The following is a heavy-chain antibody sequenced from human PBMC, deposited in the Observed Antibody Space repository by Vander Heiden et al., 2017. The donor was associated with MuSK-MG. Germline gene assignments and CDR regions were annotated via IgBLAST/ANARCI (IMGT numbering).Heavy chain of an antibody. CDR3: AKDRVGATVSDY. J-gene: IGHJ4*02. Sequence: EVQLLESGGGLVQPGGSLRLSCAASGFNFSSYAMGWVRQAPGKGLEWVSAISGSGGSTYYADSVKGRFTISRDNSKNTLYLQMNSLRAEDTAVYYCAKDRVGATVSDYWGQGTLVTVSS. V-gene: IGHV3-23*01. CDR1: GFNFSSYA. D-gene: IGHD1-26*01. CDR2: ISGSGGST.